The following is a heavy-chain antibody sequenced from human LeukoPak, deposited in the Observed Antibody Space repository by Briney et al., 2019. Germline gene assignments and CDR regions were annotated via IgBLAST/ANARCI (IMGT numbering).Heavy chain of an antibody. CDR3: ARDRTTVTTGYYGMDV. V-gene: IGHV1-2*02. Sequence: ASVKVSCKASGYTSTGYYMHWVRQAPGQGLEWMGWINPNIGVTNYAQKFQGRVTLTRDTSIITAYMELTRLRSDDTAMYYCARDRTTVTTGYYGMDVWGQGTTLTVSS. D-gene: IGHD4-17*01. CDR2: INPNIGVT. CDR1: GYTSTGYY. J-gene: IGHJ6*02.